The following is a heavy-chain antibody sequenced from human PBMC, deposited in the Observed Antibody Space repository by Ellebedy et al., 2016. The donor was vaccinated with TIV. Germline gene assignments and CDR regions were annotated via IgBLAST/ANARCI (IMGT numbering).Heavy chain of an antibody. J-gene: IGHJ4*02. V-gene: IGHV3-23*01. CDR1: GFTFENYA. Sequence: GESLKISCVGSGFTFENYAMSWVRQAPGKGLEWVSIITGGATATYNADSVKGRFIISRDNSKNTLYLQMNSLRVEDTAVYYCAKMVSRYYESSGYYPDYWGQGSLVTVSS. D-gene: IGHD3-22*01. CDR2: ITGGATAT. CDR3: AKMVSRYYESSGYYPDY.